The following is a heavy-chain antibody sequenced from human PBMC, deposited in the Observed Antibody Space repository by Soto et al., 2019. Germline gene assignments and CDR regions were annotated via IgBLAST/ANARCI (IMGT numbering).Heavy chain of an antibody. CDR2: IYYSGST. CDR1: GGSISSGDSY. D-gene: IGHD6-13*01. J-gene: IGHJ5*02. V-gene: IGHV4-30-4*01. Sequence: SETLSLTCTVSGGSISSGDSYWSWIRQPPGKVLEWIGYIYYSGSTYYNPSLKSRVTISVDTSKNQFSLKLSSVTAADTAVYYCAGVQQLVPWFDPCGQGTLVTVSS. CDR3: AGVQQLVPWFDP.